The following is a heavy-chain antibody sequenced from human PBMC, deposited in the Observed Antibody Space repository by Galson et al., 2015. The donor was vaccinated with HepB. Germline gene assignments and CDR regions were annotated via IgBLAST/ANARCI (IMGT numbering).Heavy chain of an antibody. CDR1: GYSFTSYW. D-gene: IGHD6-13*01. Sequence: QSGAEVKKPGESLKISCKGSGYSFTSYWIGWVRQVPGKGLEWMGIIYPGDSDTRYSPSFQGQVTISADKSISTAYLQWSSLKASDPAMYYCARLKQQLVQGGRGGGMDVWGQGTTVTVSS. J-gene: IGHJ6*02. CDR3: ARLKQQLVQGGRGGGMDV. V-gene: IGHV5-51*03. CDR2: IYPGDSDT.